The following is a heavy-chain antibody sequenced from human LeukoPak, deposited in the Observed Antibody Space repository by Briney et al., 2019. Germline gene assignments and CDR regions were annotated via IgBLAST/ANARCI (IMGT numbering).Heavy chain of an antibody. CDR2: INPSGGST. CDR1: RYTFTSYY. V-gene: IGHV1-46*01. Sequence: WASVKVSCKASRYTFTSYYMHWVRQAPGQGLEWMGIINPSGGSTSYAQKFQGRVTMTRDMSTSTVYMELSSLRSEDTAVYYCATDSSGFAFDIWGQGTMVTVSS. J-gene: IGHJ3*02. CDR3: ATDSSGFAFDI. D-gene: IGHD3-22*01.